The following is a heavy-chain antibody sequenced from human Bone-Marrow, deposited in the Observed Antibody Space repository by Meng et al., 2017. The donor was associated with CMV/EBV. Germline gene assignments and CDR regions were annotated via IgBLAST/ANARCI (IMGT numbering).Heavy chain of an antibody. J-gene: IGHJ6*02. D-gene: IGHD2-2*01. V-gene: IGHV3-21*01. CDR3: LRHCRSTISYASSQHYYAMDV. CDR1: GFPLSTFN. Sequence: GGSLRLSCAASGFPLSTFNMDWVRKAPGKGLEWVSSMTSTSSDLYYADSVKGRFTISRDIAENSLYLQMNILRADDTAVYYCLRHCRSTISYASSQHYYAMDVWGQGTTVTVSS. CDR2: MTSTSSDL.